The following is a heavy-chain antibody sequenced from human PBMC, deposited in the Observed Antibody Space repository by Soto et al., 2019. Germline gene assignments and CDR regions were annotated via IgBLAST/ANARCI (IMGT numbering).Heavy chain of an antibody. J-gene: IGHJ4*02. V-gene: IGHV3-23*01. Sequence: EVQLLESGGGLVQPGGSLRLSCAASGFTFSTFAMSGVRQAPGKGLEWVTTISGGDFRTYYADAVRGRFTISRDHSRNTLFLQMDSLRVEDTALYFCARGTGGSSSTLFDYWSQGTLVTVSS. CDR1: GFTFSTFA. D-gene: IGHD2-2*01. CDR3: ARGTGGSSSTLFDY. CDR2: ISGGDFRT.